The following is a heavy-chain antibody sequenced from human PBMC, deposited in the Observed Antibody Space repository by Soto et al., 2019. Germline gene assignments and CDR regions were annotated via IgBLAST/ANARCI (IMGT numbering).Heavy chain of an antibody. J-gene: IGHJ3*02. Sequence: QVQLVESGGGVVQPGTSLRLSCEASGFTFSGFGMHWVRQAPGKGLEWVAVIWYDGSKKYYADCVKGLFTISRDNSKNALYLQMNSLRAEDTAVYYCARGRGGSYGGNSAHFDIWGQGTLVTVSS. V-gene: IGHV3-33*01. D-gene: IGHD4-17*01. CDR3: ARGRGGSYGGNSAHFDI. CDR1: GFTFSGFG. CDR2: IWYDGSKK.